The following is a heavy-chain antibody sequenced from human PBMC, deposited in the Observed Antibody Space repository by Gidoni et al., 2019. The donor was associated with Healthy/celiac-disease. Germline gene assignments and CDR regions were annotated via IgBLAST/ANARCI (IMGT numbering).Heavy chain of an antibody. V-gene: IGHV3-21*01. CDR3: ARDRSRQLERRPKYYFDY. D-gene: IGHD1-1*01. CDR2: SSSSSSYI. Sequence: EVQLVESGGGLVKPGGSLRLSCAASGFTFSSYSMNWVRQAPGKGLEWVSSSSSSSSYIYYADSVKGRFTISRDNAKNSLYLQMNSLRAEDTAVYYCARDRSRQLERRPKYYFDYWGQGTLVTVSS. J-gene: IGHJ4*02. CDR1: GFTFSSYS.